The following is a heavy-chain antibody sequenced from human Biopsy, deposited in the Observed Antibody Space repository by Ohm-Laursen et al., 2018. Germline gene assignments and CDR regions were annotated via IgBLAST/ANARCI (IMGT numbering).Heavy chain of an antibody. Sequence: SLRLSCAASGFSFDDFAMHWVRQSPGKGLEWVAGIDWNSRNINYGDSVKGRFSVSRDNAKNSLYLQMNSLRGEDTALYYCVKDTNWNHVWDRPGATKGMDVWGQGTTVTVSS. V-gene: IGHV3-9*01. CDR3: VKDTNWNHVWDRPGATKGMDV. CDR2: IDWNSRNI. J-gene: IGHJ6*02. CDR1: GFSFDDFA. D-gene: IGHD1-26*01.